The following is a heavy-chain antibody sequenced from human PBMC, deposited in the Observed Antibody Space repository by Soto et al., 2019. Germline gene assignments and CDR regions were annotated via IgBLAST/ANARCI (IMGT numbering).Heavy chain of an antibody. CDR1: GFTFSNAW. Sequence: GGSLRLSCAASGFTFSNAWMSWVRQAPGKGLEWVGHIKSKTDGGTTDYAAPVKGRFTISRDDSKNTLYLQMNSLKTEDTAVYYCTTRGYSSGWYFDYWGQGTLVTVSS. J-gene: IGHJ4*02. V-gene: IGHV3-15*01. CDR2: IKSKTDGGTT. D-gene: IGHD6-19*01. CDR3: TTRGYSSGWYFDY.